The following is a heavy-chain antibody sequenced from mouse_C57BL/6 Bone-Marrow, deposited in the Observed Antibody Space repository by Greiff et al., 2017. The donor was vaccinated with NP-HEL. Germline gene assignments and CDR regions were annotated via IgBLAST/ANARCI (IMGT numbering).Heavy chain of an antibody. J-gene: IGHJ2*01. D-gene: IGHD1-1*01. CDR2: IDPSDSYT. V-gene: IGHV1-69*01. CDR3: ARSLHYYGSSYDYFDY. Sequence: QVQLQQSGAELVMPGASVKLSCKASGYTFTSYWMHWVKQRPGQGLEWIGEIDPSDSYTNYNQKFKGKSTLTVDKSSSPAYMQLSSLTSEDSALYYCARSLHYYGSSYDYFDYWGKGTTLTVSS. CDR1: GYTFTSYW.